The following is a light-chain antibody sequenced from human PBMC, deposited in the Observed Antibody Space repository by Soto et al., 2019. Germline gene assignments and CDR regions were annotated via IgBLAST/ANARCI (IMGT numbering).Light chain of an antibody. CDR1: SSDVGDYNY. CDR2: DVS. Sequence: LTQPASVSGSPGQSITISCTGTSSDVGDYNYVSWYQHHPGKAPILMIYDVSNRPSGVSNRFSGSKSGNTASLTISGLQPEDEADYYCSSYTTSNTRQIVFGTGTKVTVL. CDR3: SSYTTSNTRQIV. J-gene: IGLJ1*01. V-gene: IGLV2-14*03.